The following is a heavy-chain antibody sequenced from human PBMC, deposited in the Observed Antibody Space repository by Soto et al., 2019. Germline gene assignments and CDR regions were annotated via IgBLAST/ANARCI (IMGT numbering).Heavy chain of an antibody. CDR1: GGSFSGYY. V-gene: IGHV4-34*01. J-gene: IGHJ6*02. CDR3: ASIARVVPAARYGMDV. D-gene: IGHD2-2*01. Sequence: SETLSLTCAVYGGSFSGYYWSWIRQPPGKGLEWIGEINHSGSTNYNPSLKSRVTISVDTSKNQFSLKLSSVTAADTAVYYCASIARVVPAARYGMDVWGQGTTVTVSS. CDR2: INHSGST.